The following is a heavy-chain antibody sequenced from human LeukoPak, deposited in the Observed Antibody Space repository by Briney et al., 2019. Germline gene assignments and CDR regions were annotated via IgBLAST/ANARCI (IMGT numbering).Heavy chain of an antibody. J-gene: IGHJ5*02. V-gene: IGHV4-59*01. CDR2: VYHSGIT. CDR3: ARALRQQLVTGWFDP. Sequence: PSETLSLTRTVSGGSISGYFWNWIRQPPGKGLEWIGYVYHSGITNYNPSLKSRVTISVDTSKNQFSLRLTSLTAADTAVYYCARALRQQLVTGWFDPWGQGTLVTVSS. D-gene: IGHD6-13*01. CDR1: GGSISGYF.